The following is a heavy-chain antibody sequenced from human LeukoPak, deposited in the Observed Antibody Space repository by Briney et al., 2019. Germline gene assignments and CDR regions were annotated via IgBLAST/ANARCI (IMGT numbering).Heavy chain of an antibody. J-gene: IGHJ4*02. CDR3: ARDPSFGSCPQD. D-gene: IGHD2-15*01. CDR1: GFTFSSYW. V-gene: IGHV3-74*01. Sequence: PGGSLRPSCAASGFTFSSYWMHWVRQAPGKGLVWVSRIKSDGSTTTYADSVTGRFTISRDNAKNTVYLQMNSLRVEDTAVYYCARDPSFGSCPQDWGQGTLVTVSS. CDR2: IKSDGSTT.